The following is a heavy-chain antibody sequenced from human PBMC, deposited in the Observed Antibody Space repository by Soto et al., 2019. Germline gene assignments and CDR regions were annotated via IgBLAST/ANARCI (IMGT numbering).Heavy chain of an antibody. D-gene: IGHD5-12*01. V-gene: IGHV1-18*01. CDR1: GYTFTSYG. Sequence: ASVKVSCKASGYTFTSYGISWVRQAPGQGLEWMGWISAYNGNTNYAQKLQGRVTMTTDTSTSTAYMELRSLRSEDTAVYYCARVRSGYDQGPFYYYYMDVWGKGTTVTVSS. CDR3: ARVRSGYDQGPFYYYYMDV. CDR2: ISAYNGNT. J-gene: IGHJ6*03.